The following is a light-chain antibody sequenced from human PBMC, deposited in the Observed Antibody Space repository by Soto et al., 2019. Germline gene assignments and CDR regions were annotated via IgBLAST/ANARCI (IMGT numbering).Light chain of an antibody. Sequence: DIQMTQSPSSLSASVGDRVTITCQASQDINNYLNWYQQKPGKAPKLLIYDASNLQTGVPSRFSGSGSGTDWTLTISSLQPEDIGTYYCQQNDNSPLTFGGGTKVEIK. CDR1: QDINNY. CDR2: DAS. V-gene: IGKV1-33*01. J-gene: IGKJ4*01. CDR3: QQNDNSPLT.